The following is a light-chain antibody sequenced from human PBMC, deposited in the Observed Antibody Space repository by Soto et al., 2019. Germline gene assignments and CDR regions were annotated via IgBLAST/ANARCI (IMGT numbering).Light chain of an antibody. J-gene: IGKJ5*01. CDR2: DVS. CDR3: QQFNSYPIT. Sequence: AIQLTQSPSYLSASVGDRVTKTCRASQDIRGALAWYQQKPGKAPKMLIYDVSTLESGVPLRFSGSSSGTDFTLTFSSLQPVDFATYYCQQFNSYPITFGQGTRLEIK. V-gene: IGKV1-13*02. CDR1: QDIRGA.